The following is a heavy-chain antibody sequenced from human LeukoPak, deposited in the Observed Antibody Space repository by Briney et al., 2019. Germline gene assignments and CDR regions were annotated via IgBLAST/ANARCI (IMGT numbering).Heavy chain of an antibody. D-gene: IGHD6-13*01. Sequence: PSETLSLTCTVSGGSISSSSYYWGWIRQPPGKGLEWIGSIHHSGSTNYNPSLKSRVTMSVDTSKNQFSLKLSSVTAADTAVYYCARVARGAAGRGSFDYWGQGTLVTVSS. CDR3: ARVARGAAGRGSFDY. J-gene: IGHJ4*02. CDR1: GGSISSSSYY. V-gene: IGHV4-39*07. CDR2: IHHSGST.